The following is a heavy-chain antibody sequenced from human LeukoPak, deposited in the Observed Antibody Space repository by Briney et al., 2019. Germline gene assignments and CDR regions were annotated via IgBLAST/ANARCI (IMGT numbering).Heavy chain of an antibody. D-gene: IGHD3-9*01. CDR1: GYSFTSYW. V-gene: IGHV5-51*01. Sequence: GESLKVSCKGSGYSFTSYWIGWGRQMPGKGVEGMGIIYPGDSDTRYSPSFQGQVTLSDDKPIRTPYLQLSSPKASDTAMYYCARHRDNYDILTGYYIWLDYWGQGTLVTVSS. CDR2: IYPGDSDT. J-gene: IGHJ4*02. CDR3: ARHRDNYDILTGYYIWLDY.